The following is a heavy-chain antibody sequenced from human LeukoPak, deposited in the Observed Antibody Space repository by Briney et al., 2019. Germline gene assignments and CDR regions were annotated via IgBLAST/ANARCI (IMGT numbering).Heavy chain of an antibody. Sequence: SQTLSLTCTVSGGSISSGDYYWGWIRQPPGKGLEWIGYIYYSGSPYYNPSLKSRVTISVDTSKNQFSLSLSSVTAADTAVYYCARDHDREGYCFDYWGQGTLVTVSS. CDR2: IYYSGSP. J-gene: IGHJ4*02. CDR3: ARDHDREGYCFDY. CDR1: GGSISSGDYY. V-gene: IGHV4-30-4*01. D-gene: IGHD6-13*01.